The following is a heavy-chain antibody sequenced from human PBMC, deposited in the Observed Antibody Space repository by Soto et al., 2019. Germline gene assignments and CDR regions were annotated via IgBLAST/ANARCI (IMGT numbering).Heavy chain of an antibody. V-gene: IGHV1-69*06. J-gene: IGHJ3*02. D-gene: IGHD1-26*01. CDR3: ARGRQWELLRSDAFDI. CDR2: IIPIFGTA. Sequence: PVKGSRQASGGTLSSSGINRGRQAPGKGLEWMGGIIPIFGTANYAQKFQGRVTITADKSTSTAYMELSSLRSEDTAVYYCARGRQWELLRSDAFDIWGQGTMVTVSS. CDR1: GGTLSSSG.